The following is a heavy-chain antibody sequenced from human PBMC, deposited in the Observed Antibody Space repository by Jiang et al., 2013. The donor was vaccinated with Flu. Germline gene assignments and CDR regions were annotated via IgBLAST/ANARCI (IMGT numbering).Heavy chain of an antibody. J-gene: IGHJ1*01. CDR2: IYYSGST. V-gene: IGHV4-59*01. CDR3: ARGLTAEYFQH. Sequence: LLKPSETLSLTCTVSGGSISSYYWSWIRQPPGKGLEWIGYIYYSGSTNYNPSLKSRVTISVDTSKNQFSLKLSSVTAADTAVYYCARGLTAEYFQHWGQGTLVTVSS. D-gene: IGHD1-20*01. CDR1: GGSISSYY.